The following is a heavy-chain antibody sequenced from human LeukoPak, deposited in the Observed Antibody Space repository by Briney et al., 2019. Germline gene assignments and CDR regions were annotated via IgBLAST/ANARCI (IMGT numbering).Heavy chain of an antibody. CDR2: ISVYNGDT. Sequence: ASVKVSCKASGYTFSSFGFMWGRQAPGQGLDWMGWISVYNGDTRYAQKFQGRVTMTTDTSTSTAYMELRSLTSDDTAVYYCARDGGDLLRVDYWGQGTQVTVSS. J-gene: IGHJ4*02. CDR3: ARDGGDLLRVDY. V-gene: IGHV1-18*01. D-gene: IGHD1-26*01. CDR1: GYTFSSFG.